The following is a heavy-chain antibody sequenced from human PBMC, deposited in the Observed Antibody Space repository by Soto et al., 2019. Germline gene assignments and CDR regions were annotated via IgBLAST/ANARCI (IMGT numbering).Heavy chain of an antibody. CDR3: AKGSQYGILPAHHAFDC. CDR1: GFTFSNYA. CDR2: ISGGGGGT. D-gene: IGHD3-9*01. Sequence: EVQLLESGGALVQPGGSLRLSCSVSGFTFSNYAMTWVRQAPGKGLEWVSSISGGGGGTHYADSMKGRFTISRDNSNKTLQLEMKRLRAVDTAVYYCAKGSQYGILPAHHAFDCWGQGTLVTVSS. J-gene: IGHJ4*02. V-gene: IGHV3-23*01.